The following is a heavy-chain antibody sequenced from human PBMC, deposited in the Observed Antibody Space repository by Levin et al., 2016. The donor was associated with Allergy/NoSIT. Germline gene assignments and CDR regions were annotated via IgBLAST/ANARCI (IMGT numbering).Heavy chain of an antibody. D-gene: IGHD6-19*01. J-gene: IGHJ4*02. CDR1: GFTLSSSS. V-gene: IGHV3-21*06. CDR3: ARDASGWSRDF. Sequence: GESLKISCAASGFTLSSSSMSWVRQAPGKGLEWVASISSFRSVYGDAVKGRFTISRDTAENSLYLQMTSLRVDDTAVYFCARDASGWSRDFWGQGTRVTVSS. CDR2: ISSFRSV.